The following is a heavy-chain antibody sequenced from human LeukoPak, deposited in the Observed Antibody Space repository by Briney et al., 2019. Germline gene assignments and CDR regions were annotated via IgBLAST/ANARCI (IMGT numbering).Heavy chain of an antibody. V-gene: IGHV1-18*01. CDR1: GYTFTSYG. CDR2: ISAYNGNT. CDR3: ARGLRITMVRAFGY. D-gene: IGHD3-10*01. J-gene: IGHJ4*02. Sequence: ASVKVSCKASGYTFTSYGISWVRQAPGQGLEWMGWISAYNGNTNYAQKLQGRVTMTTDTSTSTAYMELSSLRSEDTAVYYCARGLRITMVRAFGYWGQGTLVTVSS.